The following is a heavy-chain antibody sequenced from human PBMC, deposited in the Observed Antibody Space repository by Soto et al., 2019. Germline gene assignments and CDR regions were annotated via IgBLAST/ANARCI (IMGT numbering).Heavy chain of an antibody. J-gene: IGHJ6*02. CDR3: ASCNPNYYGMDV. V-gene: IGHV4-30-4*01. Sequence: QVQLQESGPGLVKPSQTLSLTCTVSGGSISSGDYYWSWIRQPPGKGLEWIGYIYYSGSTYYNPSLKGRVTIAVDTSKNQFSLKLSSVTAADTAVYYCASCNPNYYGMDVWGQGTTVTVSS. CDR2: IYYSGST. CDR1: GGSISSGDYY.